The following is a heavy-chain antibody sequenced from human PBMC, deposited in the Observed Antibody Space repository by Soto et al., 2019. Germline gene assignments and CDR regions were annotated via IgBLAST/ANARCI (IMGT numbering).Heavy chain of an antibody. D-gene: IGHD3-22*01. CDR3: ARTWDYYDSSGYYYFDY. J-gene: IGHJ4*02. CDR1: GFTFSSYG. Sequence: QVQLVESGGGVVQPGRSLRLSCAASGFTFSSYGMHWVRQAPGKGLEWVAVIWYDGSNKYYADSVKGRFTISRDNSKNTRYLQMNSVRAEDTAVYYCARTWDYYDSSGYYYFDYWGQGTLVTVSS. CDR2: IWYDGSNK. V-gene: IGHV3-33*01.